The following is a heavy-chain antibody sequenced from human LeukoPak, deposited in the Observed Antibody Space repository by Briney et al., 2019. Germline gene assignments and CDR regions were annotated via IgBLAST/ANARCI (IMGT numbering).Heavy chain of an antibody. D-gene: IGHD3-10*01. CDR3: ARGSFYGSGSYYKLEGFDY. V-gene: IGHV4-61*02. Sequence: SETLSLTCTVSGGSISSGSCYWSWIRQPAGKGLEWIGRIYTSGSTNYNPSLKSRVTISVDTSKNQFSLKLSSVTAADTAVYYCARGSFYGSGSYYKLEGFDYWGQGTLVTVSS. CDR2: IYTSGST. CDR1: GGSISSGSCY. J-gene: IGHJ4*02.